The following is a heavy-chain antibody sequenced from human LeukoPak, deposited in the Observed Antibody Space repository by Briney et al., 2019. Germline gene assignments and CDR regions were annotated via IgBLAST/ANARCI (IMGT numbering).Heavy chain of an antibody. D-gene: IGHD6-19*01. CDR3: AGIVTGTRGFDY. J-gene: IGHJ4*02. CDR1: GGSISSGGYY. Sequence: SETLSLTCTVSGGSISSGGYYWSWIRQHPGKGLEWIGYIYYSGSTYYNPSLKSRVTISVDTSKNQFSLKLSSVTAADTAVYYCAGIVTGTRGFDYWGQGTQVTVSS. V-gene: IGHV4-31*03. CDR2: IYYSGST.